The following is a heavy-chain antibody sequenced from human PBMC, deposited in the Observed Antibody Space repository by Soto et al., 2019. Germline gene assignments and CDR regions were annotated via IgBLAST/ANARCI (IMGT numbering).Heavy chain of an antibody. CDR2: IYYSGST. CDR1: RCSVSSGSYY. Sequence: SATLSRNCSVSRCSVSSGSYYWSWIRQPPGKGLEWIGYIYYSGSTNYNPSLKSRVTISVDTSKNQFSLKLSSVTAADTAVYYCARGDPITMIEGLDPWGQGTLVTGSS. V-gene: IGHV4-61*01. D-gene: IGHD3-22*01. J-gene: IGHJ5*02. CDR3: ARGDPITMIEGLDP.